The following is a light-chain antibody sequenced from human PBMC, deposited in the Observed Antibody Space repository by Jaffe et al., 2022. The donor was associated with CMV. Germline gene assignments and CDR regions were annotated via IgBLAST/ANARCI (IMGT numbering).Light chain of an antibody. V-gene: IGKV1-9*01. CDR1: QAIGTF. CDR3: QQVKSYPIT. CDR2: SAS. Sequence: IQLTQSPSSLSASVGDRVTLTCRASQAIGTFLGWYQQKPGKPPDLLISSASTLQSGVPSRFGGSGSGTDFTLTISSLQPEDFATYYCQQVKSYPITFGQGTRLEIK. J-gene: IGKJ5*01.